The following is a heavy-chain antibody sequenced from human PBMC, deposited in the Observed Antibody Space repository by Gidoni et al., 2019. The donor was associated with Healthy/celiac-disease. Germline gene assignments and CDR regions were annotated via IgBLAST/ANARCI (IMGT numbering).Heavy chain of an antibody. CDR1: GFTFSSYS. CDR3: ARGAAAATYGMDV. Sequence: EAQLVESGGGLVKPGGSLRLSCAASGFTFSSYSMNWVRQAPGKGLEWVSSISSSSSYIYYADSVKGRFTISRDNAKNSLYLQMNSLRAEDTAVYYCARGAAAATYGMDVWGQGTTVTVSS. V-gene: IGHV3-21*01. J-gene: IGHJ6*02. CDR2: ISSSSSYI. D-gene: IGHD6-13*01.